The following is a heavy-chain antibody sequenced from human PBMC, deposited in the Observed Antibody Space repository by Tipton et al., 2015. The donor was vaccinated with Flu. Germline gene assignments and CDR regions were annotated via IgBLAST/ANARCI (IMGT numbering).Heavy chain of an antibody. D-gene: IGHD4-17*01. Sequence: GSLRLSCAASGFTFSDYYMSWVRQAPGKGLEWVAHIRPDGSEDYYVDSVKGRFTISRDNAKNSLYLQMDSLRAEDTAVYYCVREDGDYDTPTLVPWGQGTLVKVSS. V-gene: IGHV3-7*01. CDR1: GFTFSDYY. CDR3: VREDGDYDTPTLVP. CDR2: IRPDGSED. J-gene: IGHJ5*02.